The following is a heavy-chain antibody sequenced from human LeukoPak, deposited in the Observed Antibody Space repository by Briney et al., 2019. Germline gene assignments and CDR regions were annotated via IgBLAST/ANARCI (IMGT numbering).Heavy chain of an antibody. D-gene: IGHD3-10*01. J-gene: IGHJ5*02. CDR2: IYYSGST. CDR1: GDSITSFY. Sequence: KPSETLSLTCTVSGDSITSFYWNWIRQPPGKGLEWIGYIYYSGSTNYNPSLKSRVTISIDTSKNQFSLKLTSVTAADTAVYYCARGHNYSGSGSYYKGGWFDPWGQGTLVTVSS. CDR3: ARGHNYSGSGSYYKGGWFDP. V-gene: IGHV4-59*01.